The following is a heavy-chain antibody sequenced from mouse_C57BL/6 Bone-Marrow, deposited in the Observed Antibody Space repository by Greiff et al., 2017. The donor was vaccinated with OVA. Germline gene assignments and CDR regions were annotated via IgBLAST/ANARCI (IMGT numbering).Heavy chain of an antibody. J-gene: IGHJ1*03. V-gene: IGHV3-6*01. CDR1: GYSITSGYY. CDR2: ISYDGSN. Sequence: ESGPGLVKPSQSLSLTCSVTGYSITSGYYWNWIRQFPGNKLEWMGYISYDGSNNYNPSLKNRISITRDTSKNQFFLKLNSVTTEDTATYYCARVPVITTVVDWYFDVWGTGTTVTVSS. D-gene: IGHD1-1*01. CDR3: ARVPVITTVVDWYFDV.